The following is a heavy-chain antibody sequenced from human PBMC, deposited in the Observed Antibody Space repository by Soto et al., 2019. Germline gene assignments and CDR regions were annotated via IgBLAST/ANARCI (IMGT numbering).Heavy chain of an antibody. CDR3: ARDHGYDSSGYDNVIDY. Sequence: QVQLVESGGGVVQPGRSLRLSCAASGFTFSSYGMHWVRQAPGKGLEWVAVIWYDGSNKYYADSVKGRFTISRDNSMNTLYLQMNSLRAEDTAVYYCARDHGYDSSGYDNVIDYWGQGTLVTVSS. V-gene: IGHV3-33*01. D-gene: IGHD3-22*01. CDR2: IWYDGSNK. CDR1: GFTFSSYG. J-gene: IGHJ4*02.